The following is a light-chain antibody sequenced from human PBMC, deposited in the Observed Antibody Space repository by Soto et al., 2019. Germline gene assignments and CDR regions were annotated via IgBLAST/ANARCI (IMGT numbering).Light chain of an antibody. CDR3: QQTNSFPVT. V-gene: IGKV1D-12*01. CDR1: QGIGTW. Sequence: DVQVTQSPSFVSASVGDTVTITCRASQGIGTWLAWYQQKPGKAPNLLIYGASNLQSGVPPRFSGSGLGTHFTLTIVSLQPEDFATYFCQQTNSFPVTFDQGTRLEI. CDR2: GAS. J-gene: IGKJ5*01.